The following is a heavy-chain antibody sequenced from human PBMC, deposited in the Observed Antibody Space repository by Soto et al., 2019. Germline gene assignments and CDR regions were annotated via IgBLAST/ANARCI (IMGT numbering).Heavy chain of an antibody. J-gene: IGHJ6*02. D-gene: IGHD2-2*01. CDR3: AGDDHIVVVPTSLGAMDV. V-gene: IGHV4-4*02. CDR2: IYHSGST. CDR1: GGSISSNKW. Sequence: SETLSLTCAVYGGSISSNKWWSGVRQPPGKGLEWIGEIYHSGSTNYNPSLKSRVTISLDKSKNQFSLKLTSVTAADSAVYYCAGDDHIVVVPTSLGAMDVWGQGTTVTVS.